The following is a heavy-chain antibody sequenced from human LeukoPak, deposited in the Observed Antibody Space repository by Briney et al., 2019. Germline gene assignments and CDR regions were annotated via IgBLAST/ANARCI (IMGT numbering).Heavy chain of an antibody. D-gene: IGHD3-22*01. V-gene: IGHV3-7*01. Sequence: PGGSLRLSCAASGFTFSDYAMSWVRQAPGKGLEWVSNIKKDGRDKYYVDSVKGRFTITRDNDKNSLCLQMDSLRAEDTAVDYCARGKYYDSSGYPYYFDYWGQGTLVTVSS. J-gene: IGHJ4*02. CDR1: GFTFSDYA. CDR2: IKKDGRDK. CDR3: ARGKYYDSSGYPYYFDY.